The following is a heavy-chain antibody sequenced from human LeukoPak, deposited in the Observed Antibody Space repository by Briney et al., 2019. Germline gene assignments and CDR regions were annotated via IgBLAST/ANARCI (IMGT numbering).Heavy chain of an antibody. CDR1: GGSISSSSYY. Sequence: SETLSLTCTVSGGSISSSSYYWGWIRQPPGKGLEWIGSIYYSGSTYYNPSLKSRVTISVDTSKNQSSLKLSSVTAADTAVYYCARWLQPTGYMDVWGKGTTVTVSS. CDR2: IYYSGST. V-gene: IGHV4-39*07. D-gene: IGHD5-24*01. CDR3: ARWLQPTGYMDV. J-gene: IGHJ6*03.